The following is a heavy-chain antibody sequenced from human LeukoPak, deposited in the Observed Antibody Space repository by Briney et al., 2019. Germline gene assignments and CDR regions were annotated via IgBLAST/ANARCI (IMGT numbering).Heavy chain of an antibody. D-gene: IGHD3-3*01. V-gene: IGHV1-18*01. CDR1: GYTFTSYG. Sequence: ASVKVSCKASGYTFTSYGISWVRQAPGQGLEWMGWISAYNGNTNYAQKLQGRVTMTTDTSTSTAYMELRSLRSDDTAVYYCARSATIFGMVPAYMDVWGKGTTVTVSS. CDR3: ARSATIFGMVPAYMDV. J-gene: IGHJ6*03. CDR2: ISAYNGNT.